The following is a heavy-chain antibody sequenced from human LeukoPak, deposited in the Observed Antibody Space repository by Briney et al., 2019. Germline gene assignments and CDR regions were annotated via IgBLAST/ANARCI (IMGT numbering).Heavy chain of an antibody. V-gene: IGHV5-51*01. CDR1: GYSFTSYW. D-gene: IGHD6-19*01. J-gene: IGHJ3*02. CDR2: IYPGDSDT. CDR3: AGHSSGWHDAFDI. Sequence: GESLKISCKGSGYSFTSYWIGWVRQMPGKGLEWMGIIYPGDSDTRYSPSFQGQVTISADKSISTAYLQWSSLKASDTAMYYCAGHSSGWHDAFDIWGQRAMVTVSS.